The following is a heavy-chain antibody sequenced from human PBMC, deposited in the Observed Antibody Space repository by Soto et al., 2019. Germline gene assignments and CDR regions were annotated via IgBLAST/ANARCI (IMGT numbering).Heavy chain of an antibody. CDR3: ARVGGYSGYDFFGFDP. D-gene: IGHD5-12*01. J-gene: IGHJ5*02. Sequence: SETLSLTCSVSGGSISSGDYYWSWIRQPPGKGLEWIGYIYYSGSTYYNPSLKSRVTISVDTSKNQFSLKLSSVTAADTAVYYCARVGGYSGYDFFGFDPWGQGTLVTVSS. CDR2: IYYSGST. CDR1: GGSISSGDYY. V-gene: IGHV4-30-4*01.